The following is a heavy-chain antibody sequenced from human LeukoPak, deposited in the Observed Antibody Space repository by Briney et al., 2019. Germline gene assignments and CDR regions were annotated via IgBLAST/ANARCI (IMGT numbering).Heavy chain of an antibody. D-gene: IGHD3-9*01. Sequence: SVKVSCKASGGTFSSYAIGWVRQAPGQGLEWVGRIIPILGIANYAQKFQGRVTITADKSTSTAYMELSSLRSEDTAVYYCARVRLVIIYGMDVWGQGTTVTVSS. J-gene: IGHJ6*02. V-gene: IGHV1-69*04. CDR2: IIPILGIA. CDR3: ARVRLVIIYGMDV. CDR1: GGTFSSYA.